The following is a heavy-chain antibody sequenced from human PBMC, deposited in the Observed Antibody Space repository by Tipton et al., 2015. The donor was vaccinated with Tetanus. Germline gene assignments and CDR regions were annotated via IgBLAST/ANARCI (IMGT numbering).Heavy chain of an antibody. CDR1: GGSISGYY. V-gene: IGHV4-31*03. J-gene: IGHJ4*01. CDR3: ATVGLVTASVKY. Sequence: TLSLTCTVSGGSISGYYWSWIRQHPGKGLDWIGYISYTGTTHYNPSLKSRVTISLDRSKNQFSLKLTSVTAADTAVYYCATVGLVTASVKYWGQGTLVTVSS. CDR2: ISYTGTT. D-gene: IGHD2-21*02.